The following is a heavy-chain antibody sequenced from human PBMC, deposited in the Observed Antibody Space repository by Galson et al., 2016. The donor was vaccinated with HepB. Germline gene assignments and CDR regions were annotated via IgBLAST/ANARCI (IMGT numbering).Heavy chain of an antibody. CDR3: ARILPVVDPRVCGGACFSLAPADY. Sequence: SLRLSCAASGFTFSSYSISWVRQAPGKGLEWVSLISRTPGYIYYADSVQGRFTISRDNATNSVSLHMKRLRAEDTAVYYCARILPVVDPRVCGGACFSLAPADYWGQGTLVTVSS. V-gene: IGHV3-21*06. CDR1: GFTFSSYS. D-gene: IGHD2-21*02. CDR2: ISRTPGYI. J-gene: IGHJ4*02.